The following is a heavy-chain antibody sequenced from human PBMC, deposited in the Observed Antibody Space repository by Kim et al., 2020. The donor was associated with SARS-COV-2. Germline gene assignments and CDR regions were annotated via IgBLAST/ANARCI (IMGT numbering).Heavy chain of an antibody. D-gene: IGHD2-2*01. CDR1: GFTFSSYD. Sequence: GGSLRLSCAASGFTFSSYDMHWVRQATGKGLEWVSAIGTAGDTYYPGSVKGRFTISRENAKNSLYLQMNSLRAGDTAVYYCARRNSGSCSSTSCPYYFDYWGQGTLVTVSS. CDR3: ARRNSGSCSSTSCPYYFDY. J-gene: IGHJ4*02. CDR2: IGTAGDT. V-gene: IGHV3-13*01.